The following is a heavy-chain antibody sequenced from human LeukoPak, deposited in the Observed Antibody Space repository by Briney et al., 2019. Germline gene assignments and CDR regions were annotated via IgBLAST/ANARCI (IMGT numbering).Heavy chain of an antibody. D-gene: IGHD3-10*01. Sequence: AGSLRLSCAVPGLTFSDYTMNWVRQAPGKRLEWVSRISPTGSTTYYRNSVKGRFTISRDNPRSTVYLRMNSLRAEDTAVYYCAKDRLWFGELLPTMDVWGKGTKVTVSS. CDR1: GLTFSDYT. CDR2: ISPTGSTT. CDR3: AKDRLWFGELLPTMDV. V-gene: IGHV3-23*01. J-gene: IGHJ6*03.